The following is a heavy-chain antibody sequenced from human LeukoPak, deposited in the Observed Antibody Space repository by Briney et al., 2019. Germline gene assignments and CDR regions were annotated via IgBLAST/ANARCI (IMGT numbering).Heavy chain of an antibody. CDR3: ARGAWDYYYYYGMDV. D-gene: IGHD1-26*01. V-gene: IGHV1-2*04. CDR2: INPNSGGT. CDR1: GYTFTGYY. Sequence: ASVKVSCKASGYTFTGYYLHWVRQAPGQGLEWMGWINPNSGGTNYAQKFQGWVTMTRDTSISTAYMELSRLRSDDTAVYYCARGAWDYYYYYGMDVWGQGTSVTVSS. J-gene: IGHJ6*02.